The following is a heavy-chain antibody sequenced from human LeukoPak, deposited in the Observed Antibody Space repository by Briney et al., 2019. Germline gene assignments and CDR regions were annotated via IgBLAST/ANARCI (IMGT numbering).Heavy chain of an antibody. J-gene: IGHJ6*03. D-gene: IGHD3-9*01. CDR2: INHSGST. CDR1: GGSISSYY. CDR3: ARRGLRYFAHYYYMDV. V-gene: IGHV4-34*01. Sequence: SETLSLTCTVSGGSISSYYWSWIRQPPGKGLEWLGEINHSGSTNYNPSLKSRVTISVDTSKNQFSLKLSSVTAADTAVYYCARRGLRYFAHYYYMDVWGKGTTVTISS.